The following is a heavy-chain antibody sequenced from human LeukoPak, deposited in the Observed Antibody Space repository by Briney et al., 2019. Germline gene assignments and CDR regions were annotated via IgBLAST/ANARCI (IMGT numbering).Heavy chain of an antibody. J-gene: IGHJ4*02. V-gene: IGHV3-23*01. CDR1: GFTFSSYA. Sequence: GGSLRLSCAASGFTFSSYAMSWVRQAPGKGLEWVSAISGSGGSTYYADSVKGRFTISRDNSKNTLYLQMNSLRAEGTAVYYCAKVGGEDYDFWSGYFGATYPYFDYWGQGTLVTVSS. D-gene: IGHD3-3*01. CDR2: ISGSGGST. CDR3: AKVGGEDYDFWSGYFGATYPYFDY.